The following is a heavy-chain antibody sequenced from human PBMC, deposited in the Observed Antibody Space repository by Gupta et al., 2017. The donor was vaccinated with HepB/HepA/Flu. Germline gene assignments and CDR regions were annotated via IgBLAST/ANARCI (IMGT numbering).Heavy chain of an antibody. V-gene: IGHV3-23*01. D-gene: IGHD3-22*01. CDR1: GFTFNTYA. CDR2: ISGGGGST. Sequence: EVQVLESGGGLGQPGGSMRLSCAASGFTFNTYAMSWVRQAPGKGLEWVSTISGGGGSTYFADSVKGRFTISRDNSKNTLYLQMSSLRVEDTAVYYCAKYSRHYYDSSGYSLDYWGQGTLVTVSS. J-gene: IGHJ4*02. CDR3: AKYSRHYYDSSGYSLDY.